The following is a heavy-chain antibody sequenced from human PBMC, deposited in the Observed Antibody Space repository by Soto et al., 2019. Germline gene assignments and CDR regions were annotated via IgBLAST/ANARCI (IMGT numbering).Heavy chain of an antibody. V-gene: IGHV1-18*01. J-gene: IGHJ6*02. Sequence: GASVKVSCKASGYTFTSYGISWVRQAPGQGLEWMGWISAYNGNTNYAQKLQGRVTMTTDTSTSTAYMELRSLRSDDTAVYYCVRDKYDILTGYSIGSSYYGMDVWGQGTTVTVSS. D-gene: IGHD3-9*01. CDR1: GYTFTSYG. CDR3: VRDKYDILTGYSIGSSYYGMDV. CDR2: ISAYNGNT.